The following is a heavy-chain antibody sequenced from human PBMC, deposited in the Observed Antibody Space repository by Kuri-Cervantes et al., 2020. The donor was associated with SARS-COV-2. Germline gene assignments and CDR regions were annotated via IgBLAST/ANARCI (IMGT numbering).Heavy chain of an antibody. CDR2: ISSSSSYI. J-gene: IGHJ4*02. Sequence: ETPSLTCAASGFTFSSYSMNWVRQAPGKGLEWVSSISSSSSYIYYADSVKGRFTISRGNAKNSLYLQMNSLRAEDTAVYYCAREISIVGASDYWGQGTLVTVSS. V-gene: IGHV3-21*01. CDR3: AREISIVGASDY. CDR1: GFTFSSYS. D-gene: IGHD1-26*01.